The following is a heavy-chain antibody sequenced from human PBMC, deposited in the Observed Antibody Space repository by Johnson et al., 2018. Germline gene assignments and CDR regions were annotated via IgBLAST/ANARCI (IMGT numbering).Heavy chain of an antibody. Sequence: VQLVESGGGVVQPGRSLRLSCAASGFTFSSYGMHWVRQAPGKGLEWVAVISYDGSNKYYADSVKGRFTISRDNSKNTLYLQRNSLRAEDTAVDYCAKDLSYYGSGLHYYYMDVWGKGTTVTVSS. CDR3: AKDLSYYGSGLHYYYMDV. V-gene: IGHV3-30*18. D-gene: IGHD3-10*01. CDR2: ISYDGSNK. CDR1: GFTFSSYG. J-gene: IGHJ6*03.